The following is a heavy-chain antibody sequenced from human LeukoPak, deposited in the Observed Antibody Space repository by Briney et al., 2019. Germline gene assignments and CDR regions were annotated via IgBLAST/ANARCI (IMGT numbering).Heavy chain of an antibody. CDR3: ALAPNSNWFDF. J-gene: IGHJ5*01. Sequence: SETLSLTCTVSGDSTSNFYWNWIRQSPAKGLEWIGNIHYSGSSVYNPSLKSRVTISIDTSRRQFFLKLNSVTAADTAVYFCALAPNSNWFDFWGPGTLVTVSS. D-gene: IGHD2-8*01. CDR2: IHYSGSS. CDR1: GDSTSNFY. V-gene: IGHV4-59*03.